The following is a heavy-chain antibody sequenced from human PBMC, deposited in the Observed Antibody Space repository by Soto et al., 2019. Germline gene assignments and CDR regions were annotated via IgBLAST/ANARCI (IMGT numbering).Heavy chain of an antibody. V-gene: IGHV3-48*02. Sequence: PGGSLRLSCAVSGFTFSSYSMNWVRQAPGKGLEWLSYISTSSSTIYYADSVKGRFTISRDDAKNSLSLQMNSLRDEETAVYYCARETELGYYYYGMDVRGQGTTVTVSS. CDR1: GFTFSSYS. D-gene: IGHD3-10*01. CDR3: ARETELGYYYYGMDV. J-gene: IGHJ6*02. CDR2: ISTSSSTI.